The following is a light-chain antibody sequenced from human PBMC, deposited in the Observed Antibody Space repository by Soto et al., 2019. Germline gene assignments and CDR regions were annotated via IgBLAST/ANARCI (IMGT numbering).Light chain of an antibody. CDR3: QSYDSSLSGSVV. CDR1: SSNIGAGYD. Sequence: QPVLTQPPSVSGAPGQRITISCTGSSSNIGAGYDVHWYQQLPGTAPKLLIYGNSNRRSGVPDRFSGSKSGTSASLAITGLQAEDEADYYCQSYDSSLSGSVVFGAGTKLTVL. V-gene: IGLV1-40*01. CDR2: GNS. J-gene: IGLJ2*01.